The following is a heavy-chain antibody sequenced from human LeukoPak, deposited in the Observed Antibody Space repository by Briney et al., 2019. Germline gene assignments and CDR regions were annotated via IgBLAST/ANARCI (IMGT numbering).Heavy chain of an antibody. CDR1: GYTFTSYD. Sequence: ASVKVSCKASGYTFTSYDINWVRPATGQGLEWMGWMNPNSGNTGYAQKFQGRVTMTRNTSISTAYMELSSLRSEDTAVYYCTREDDSSGYRPFDIWGQGTMVTVSS. D-gene: IGHD3-22*01. CDR2: MNPNSGNT. J-gene: IGHJ3*02. V-gene: IGHV1-8*01. CDR3: TREDDSSGYRPFDI.